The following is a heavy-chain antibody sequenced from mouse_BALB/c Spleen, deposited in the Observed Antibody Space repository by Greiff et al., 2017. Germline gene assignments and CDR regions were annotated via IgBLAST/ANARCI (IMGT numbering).Heavy chain of an antibody. D-gene: IGHD2-10*02. J-gene: IGHJ4*01. CDR3: ARQSYGNYEGAMDY. CDR1: GFTFSSYT. CDR2: ISNGGGST. Sequence: EVQLVESGGGLVKPGGSLKLSCAASGFTFSSYTMSWVRQTPEKRLEWVAYISNGGGSTYYPDTVKGRFTISRDNAKNTLYLQMSSLKSEDTAMYYCARQSYGNYEGAMDYWGQGTSVTVSS. V-gene: IGHV5-12-2*01.